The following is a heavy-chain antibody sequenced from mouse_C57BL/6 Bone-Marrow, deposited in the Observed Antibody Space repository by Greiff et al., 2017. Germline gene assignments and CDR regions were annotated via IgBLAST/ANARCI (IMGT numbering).Heavy chain of an antibody. Sequence: EVQLQQSGPELVKPGASVKISCKASGYTFTDYYMNWVKQSHGKSLEWIGDINPNNGGTSYNQKFKGKATLTVDKSSSTAYMELRSLTSEDSAVYYCAPIITTVVPYWYFDVWGTGTTVTVSS. CDR3: APIITTVVPYWYFDV. CDR2: INPNNGGT. J-gene: IGHJ1*03. CDR1: GYTFTDYY. V-gene: IGHV1-26*01. D-gene: IGHD1-1*01.